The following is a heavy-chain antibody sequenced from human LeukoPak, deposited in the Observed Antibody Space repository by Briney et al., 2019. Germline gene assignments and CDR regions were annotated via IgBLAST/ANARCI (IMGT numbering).Heavy chain of an antibody. J-gene: IGHJ3*02. V-gene: IGHV3-30*01. Sequence: GGSLRLSCAASGFTFSSYAMHWVRQAPGKGVEWVAVISYDGSDAYYADSVKGRLTISRDKYKNNLYQEMDSLRAEDTAVYYCTREGRYSYDSRGGIDIWGQGTMVTVSS. CDR1: GFTFSSYA. CDR2: ISYDGSDA. D-gene: IGHD5-18*01. CDR3: TREGRYSYDSRGGIDI.